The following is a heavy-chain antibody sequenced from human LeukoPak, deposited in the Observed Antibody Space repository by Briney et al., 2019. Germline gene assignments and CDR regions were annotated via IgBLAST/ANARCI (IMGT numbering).Heavy chain of an antibody. Sequence: PGGSLRLSCAASGFTLKDYAMHWVRQAPGKGLEWVSGISGNSDTITYADSVKGRFTISRDNAENSLYLQMDSLRVEDTALYYCTKGPGYYYGSNSRTYYYYYMDVWGKGTTVTVSS. J-gene: IGHJ6*03. CDR3: TKGPGYYYGSNSRTYYYYYMDV. CDR2: ISGNSDTI. V-gene: IGHV3-9*01. CDR1: GFTLKDYA. D-gene: IGHD3-10*01.